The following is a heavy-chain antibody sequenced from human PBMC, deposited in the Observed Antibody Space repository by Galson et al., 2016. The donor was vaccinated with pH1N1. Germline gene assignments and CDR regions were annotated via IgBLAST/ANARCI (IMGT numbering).Heavy chain of an antibody. J-gene: IGHJ4*02. CDR3: ARVRFMVRGTFDY. D-gene: IGHD3-10*01. Sequence: SLRLSCAASGFTFSSYWMTWIRQAPGQGLEWVASIKQDGSDKHYVESLKGRFTISTDNAKNTLDMQMNSLSAEDTAVDYCARVRFMVRGTFDYWGQGTLVTVAS. V-gene: IGHV3-7*03. CDR2: IKQDGSDK. CDR1: GFTFSSYW.